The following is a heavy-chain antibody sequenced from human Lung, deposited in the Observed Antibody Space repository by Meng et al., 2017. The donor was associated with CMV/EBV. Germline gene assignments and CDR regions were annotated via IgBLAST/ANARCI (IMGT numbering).Heavy chain of an antibody. V-gene: IGHV4-4*02. J-gene: IGHJ4*02. D-gene: IGHD6-13*01. Sequence: SXTXSLXCAVSGGSISSSNWWSWVRQPPGKGLEWIGEIYHSGSTNYNPSLKSRVTISVDKSKNQYSLKLSSVIAADTAVYYCARGGEKQLVRGELEYWGXGTLGTVS. CDR3: ARGGEKQLVRGELEY. CDR2: IYHSGST. CDR1: GGSISSSNW.